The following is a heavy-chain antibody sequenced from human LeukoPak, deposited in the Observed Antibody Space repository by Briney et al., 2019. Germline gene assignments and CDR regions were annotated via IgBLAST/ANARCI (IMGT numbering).Heavy chain of an antibody. Sequence: GRSLRLSCAASGFTFSSYGMHWVRQAPGKGLEWVAVISYDGSNKYYADSVKGRFTISRDNSKNTLYLQMNSLRAEDTAVYYCAKLLRIAAARGAFDIWGQGTMVTVSS. J-gene: IGHJ3*02. D-gene: IGHD6-13*01. CDR3: AKLLRIAAARGAFDI. V-gene: IGHV3-30*18. CDR2: ISYDGSNK. CDR1: GFTFSSYG.